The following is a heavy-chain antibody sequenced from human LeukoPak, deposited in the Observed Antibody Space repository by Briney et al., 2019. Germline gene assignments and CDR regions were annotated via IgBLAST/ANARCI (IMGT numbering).Heavy chain of an antibody. CDR3: ARDSNSYGSGATIDY. J-gene: IGHJ4*02. D-gene: IGHD3-10*01. Sequence: GGSLRLSCAASGFTFSSSAMSWVRQAPGKGLEWVAVIWYDGSNKYYADSVKGRFTISRDNSKNTLYLQMNSLRAEDTAVYYCARDSNSYGSGATIDYWGQGTLVTVSS. CDR1: GFTFSSSA. V-gene: IGHV3-33*08. CDR2: IWYDGSNK.